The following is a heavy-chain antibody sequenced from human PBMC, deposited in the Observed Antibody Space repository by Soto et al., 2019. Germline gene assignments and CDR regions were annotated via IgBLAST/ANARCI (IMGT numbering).Heavy chain of an antibody. CDR3: AKGFYDFLSGYQLQADAFDI. V-gene: IGHV3-9*01. CDR1: GFTFDYYA. Sequence: GGSLRLSCAASGFTFDYYAMHWVRQAPGKGLEWVSGISWNSGSIGYADSVKGRFTISRDNAKNSLYLQMNSLRAEDTALYYCAKGFYDFLSGYQLQADAFDIWGQGTMVTVSS. J-gene: IGHJ3*02. D-gene: IGHD3-3*01. CDR2: ISWNSGSI.